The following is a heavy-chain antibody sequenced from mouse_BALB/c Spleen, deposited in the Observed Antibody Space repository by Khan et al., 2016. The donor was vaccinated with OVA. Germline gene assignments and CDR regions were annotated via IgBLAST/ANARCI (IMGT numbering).Heavy chain of an antibody. J-gene: IGHJ3*01. CDR1: GDSITSGY. V-gene: IGHV3-8*02. D-gene: IGHD1-3*01. CDR3: ACELAGFAY. Sequence: EVQLQESGPSLVKPSQTLSLTCSVTGDSITSGYWNWIRKFSGNKLEYMGYISYSGNTYYNPSPKSRLFITRDTSKSQYYLQLNSVTTEDTATSYCACELAGFAYWGQGTLVTVSA. CDR2: ISYSGNT.